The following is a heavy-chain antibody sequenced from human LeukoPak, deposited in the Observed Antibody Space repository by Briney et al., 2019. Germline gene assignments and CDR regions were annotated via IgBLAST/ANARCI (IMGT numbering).Heavy chain of an antibody. Sequence: GGSLRLSCAASGWTFSSYARSRVRQAPGKGLEWVSAISGSGGSTYYADSVKGRFTISRDNSKNTLYLQMNSLRAEDTAVYYCAKDLGWLLQTLDYWGQGTLVTVSS. CDR1: GWTFSSYA. CDR3: AKDLGWLLQTLDY. CDR2: ISGSGGST. D-gene: IGHD3-22*01. V-gene: IGHV3-23*01. J-gene: IGHJ4*02.